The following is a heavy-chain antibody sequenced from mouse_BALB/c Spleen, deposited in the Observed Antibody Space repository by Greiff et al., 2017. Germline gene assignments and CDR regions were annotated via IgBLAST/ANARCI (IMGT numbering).Heavy chain of an antibody. J-gene: IGHJ4*01. CDR1: GYTFTDYE. V-gene: IGHV1-15*01. D-gene: IGHD2-1*01. CDR2: IDPETGGT. CDR3: TRALYGNYGAMDY. Sequence: QVQLKQSGAELVRPGASVTLSCKASGYTFTDYEMHWVKQTPVHGLEWIGAIDPETGGTAYNQKFKGKATLTADKSSSTAYMELRSLTSEDSAVYYCTRALYGNYGAMDYWGQGTSVTVSS.